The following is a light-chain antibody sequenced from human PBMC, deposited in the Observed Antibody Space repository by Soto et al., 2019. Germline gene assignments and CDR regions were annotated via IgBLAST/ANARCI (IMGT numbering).Light chain of an antibody. CDR3: QQYNSYSWT. CDR2: KAS. V-gene: IGKV1-5*03. CDR1: QSISTW. Sequence: DIQMTQSPSTLPASVGDRVTITCRASQSISTWLAWYQQKPGEAPKLLIYKASNLERGVPSRFSGSGSGTEFTLTISGLQPDDFATYYCQQYNSYSWTFGQGTKVDI. J-gene: IGKJ1*01.